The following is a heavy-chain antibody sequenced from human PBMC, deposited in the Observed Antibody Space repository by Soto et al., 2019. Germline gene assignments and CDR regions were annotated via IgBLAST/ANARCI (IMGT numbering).Heavy chain of an antibody. CDR3: VSGSPDKFDY. V-gene: IGHV4-31*03. Sequence: SETLSLTCTVSGGSISSGGYYWSWIRQHPGKGLEWIGYIYYSGSTYYNPSLKSRVTISVDTSKNQFSLKLSSVTAADTAVYYCVSGSPDKFDYWGQGTLVTVSS. CDR2: IYYSGST. D-gene: IGHD3-10*01. J-gene: IGHJ4*02. CDR1: GGSISSGGYY.